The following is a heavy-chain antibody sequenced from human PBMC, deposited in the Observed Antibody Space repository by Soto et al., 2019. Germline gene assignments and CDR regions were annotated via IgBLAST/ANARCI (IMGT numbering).Heavy chain of an antibody. Sequence: QVQLVQSGAEVKKPGSSVKVSCKASGGTFSSYAISWVRQAPGQGLEWMGGIIPIFGTANYAQKFQGRVTITADEXXSXAXXKLSSLRSEDTAVYYCARLIYVRDGYNLRVVAFDIWGQGTMVTVSS. CDR2: IIPIFGTA. CDR1: GGTFSSYA. V-gene: IGHV1-69*12. CDR3: ARLIYVRDGYNLRVVAFDI. J-gene: IGHJ3*02. D-gene: IGHD5-12*01.